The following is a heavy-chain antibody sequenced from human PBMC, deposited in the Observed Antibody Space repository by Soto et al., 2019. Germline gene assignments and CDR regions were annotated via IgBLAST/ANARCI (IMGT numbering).Heavy chain of an antibody. V-gene: IGHV4-39*01. J-gene: IGHJ6*02. Sequence: SETLSLTCTVSGGSISSSSYYWGWIRQPPGKGLEWIGSIYYSGSTYYNPSLKSRVTMTRDTSISTAYMELSRLRSDATAVYYCARQWVSYGMDVWGQGTTVTVSS. D-gene: IGHD1-26*01. CDR2: IYYSGST. CDR1: GGSISSSSYY. CDR3: ARQWVSYGMDV.